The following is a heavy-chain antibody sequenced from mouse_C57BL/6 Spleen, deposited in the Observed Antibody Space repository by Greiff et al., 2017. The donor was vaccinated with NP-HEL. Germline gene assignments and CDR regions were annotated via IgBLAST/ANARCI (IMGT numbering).Heavy chain of an antibody. Sequence: EVQVVESEGGLVQPGSSMKLSCTASGFTFSDYYMAWVRQVPEKGLEWVANINYDGSSTYYLDSLKSRFIISRDNAKNILYLQMSSLKSEDTATYYCARELRDAMDYWGQGTSVTVSS. V-gene: IGHV5-16*01. J-gene: IGHJ4*01. D-gene: IGHD1-1*01. CDR3: ARELRDAMDY. CDR1: GFTFSDYY. CDR2: INYDGSST.